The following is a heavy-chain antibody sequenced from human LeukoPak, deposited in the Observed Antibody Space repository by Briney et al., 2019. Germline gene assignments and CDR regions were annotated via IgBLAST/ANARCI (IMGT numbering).Heavy chain of an antibody. CDR1: GASVSSIGYS. D-gene: IGHD2-15*01. V-gene: IGHV4-30-2*01. J-gene: IGHJ4*02. CDR2: IYQSGSA. CDR3: ARDEGDGSYFDY. Sequence: SETLSLTCGVSGASVSSIGYSWSWIRQPPGRGLEWIGYIYQSGSASYNPSLQSRVTISIDKSKNQFSLKLSSVTAADTAVYYCARDEGDGSYFDYWGQGTLVTVSS.